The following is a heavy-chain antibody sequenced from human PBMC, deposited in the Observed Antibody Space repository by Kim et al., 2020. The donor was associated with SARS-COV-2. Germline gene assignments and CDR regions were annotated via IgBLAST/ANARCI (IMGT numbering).Heavy chain of an antibody. Sequence: SETLSLTCTVSGGSISSYYWSWIRQPPGKGLEWIGYIYYSGSTNYNASLKSRVTISVDTSKKQLSLKLSSVTAADTAVYYCAREGYYDSSGYYHHDAFDIWGQGTMVNVSS. D-gene: IGHD3-22*01. V-gene: IGHV4-59*01. CDR2: IYYSGST. CDR3: AREGYYDSSGYYHHDAFDI. CDR1: GGSISSYY. J-gene: IGHJ3*02.